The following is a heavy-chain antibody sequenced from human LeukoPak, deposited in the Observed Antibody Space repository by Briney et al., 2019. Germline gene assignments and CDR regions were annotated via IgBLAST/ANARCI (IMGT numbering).Heavy chain of an antibody. CDR2: ITSSGSTI. J-gene: IGHJ5*02. CDR1: GFTFSSYE. Sequence: GGSLRPSCAASGFTFSSYEMNWVRQAPGKGLEWISYITSSGSTIYYADSVKGRFTISRDNAKNSLYLQMNSLRAEDTAVYYCARDADFASGWYGGWFDPWGQGTLVTVSS. D-gene: IGHD6-19*01. V-gene: IGHV3-48*03. CDR3: ARDADFASGWYGGWFDP.